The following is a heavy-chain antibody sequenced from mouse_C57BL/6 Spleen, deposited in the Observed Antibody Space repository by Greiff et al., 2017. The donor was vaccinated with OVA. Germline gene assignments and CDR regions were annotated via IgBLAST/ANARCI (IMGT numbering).Heavy chain of an antibody. CDR1: GYSITSGYY. CDR2: ISYDGSN. J-gene: IGHJ3*01. V-gene: IGHV3-6*01. D-gene: IGHD2-5*01. Sequence: DVKLQESGPGLVKPSQSLSLTCSVTGYSITSGYYWNWIRQFPGNKLEWMGYISYDGSNNYNPSLKNRISITRDTSKNQFFLKLNSVTTEDTATYYCATYSNFAWFAYWGQGTLVTVSA. CDR3: ATYSNFAWFAY.